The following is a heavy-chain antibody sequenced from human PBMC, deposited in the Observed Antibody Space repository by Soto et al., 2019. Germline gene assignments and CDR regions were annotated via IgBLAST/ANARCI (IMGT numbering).Heavy chain of an antibody. Sequence: QVQLVQSGAEVKKPGASVTVSCKASGYTFTSYGISWVRQAPVQGLEWMGWISAYNGNTNYAQKLQGRVTITTDTSTGTAYMELRSLRSDDTAVDYCARGMAAAAEGNWFDPWGQGTLVTVSS. D-gene: IGHD6-13*01. J-gene: IGHJ5*02. CDR3: ARGMAAAAEGNWFDP. CDR1: GYTFTSYG. V-gene: IGHV1-18*04. CDR2: ISAYNGNT.